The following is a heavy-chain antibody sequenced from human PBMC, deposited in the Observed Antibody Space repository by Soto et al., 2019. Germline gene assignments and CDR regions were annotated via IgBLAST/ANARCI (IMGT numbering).Heavy chain of an antibody. J-gene: IGHJ4*02. Sequence: SETLSLTCTVSGVSIRGYYWSWIRQPAGKGLEWIGQIYTSGSTNYIPSLKSRLTMSVDTSKNQFSLKLSSVTAADTAVYYCARVTSGSFYSDYWGQGILVTVSS. CDR2: IYTSGST. CDR1: GVSIRGYY. V-gene: IGHV4-4*07. D-gene: IGHD1-26*01. CDR3: ARVTSGSFYSDY.